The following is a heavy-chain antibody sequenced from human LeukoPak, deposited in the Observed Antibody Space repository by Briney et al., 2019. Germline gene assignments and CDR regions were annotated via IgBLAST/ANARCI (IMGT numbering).Heavy chain of an antibody. CDR3: ARDNYDSSGSPHAFDI. CDR2: IYYSGNT. J-gene: IGHJ3*02. D-gene: IGHD3-22*01. V-gene: IGHV4-30-4*07. Sequence: SSQTLSLTCAVSGGSISSGVYSWSWIRQPPGKGLEWIGYIYYSGNTYYYPSLRSQFSISVDTSKNQLSLKLNSVTAADTAVYYCARDNYDSSGSPHAFDIWGQGTMVTVSS. CDR1: GGSISSGVYS.